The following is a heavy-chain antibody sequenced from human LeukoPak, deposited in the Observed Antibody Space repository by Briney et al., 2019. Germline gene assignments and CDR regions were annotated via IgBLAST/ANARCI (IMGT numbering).Heavy chain of an antibody. J-gene: IGHJ4*02. D-gene: IGHD3-10*01. CDR1: GGSFSGYY. V-gene: IGHV4-34*01. CDR3: ARDGLHYGSGSYFDY. CDR2: INHSGST. Sequence: SETLSLTCAVYGGSFSGYYWSWIRQPPGKGLEWIGEINHSGSTNYNPSLKSRDTISVDTSKNQFSLKLSSVTAADTAVYYCARDGLHYGSGSYFDYWGQGTLVTVSS.